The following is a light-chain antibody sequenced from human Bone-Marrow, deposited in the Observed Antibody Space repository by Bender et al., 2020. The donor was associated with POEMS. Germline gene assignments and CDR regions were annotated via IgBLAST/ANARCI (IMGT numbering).Light chain of an antibody. CDR3: CSYGPSGTHVA. J-gene: IGLJ2*01. V-gene: IGLV2-8*01. CDR2: EVR. CDR1: SSDVGAYNY. Sequence: QSALTQPASVSGSPGQSITISCTGTSSDVGAYNYVSWYQQHPGKAPKLLIYEVRKRPSGVPDRFSGSKSGNTASLTVSGLQADDEAEYYCCSYGPSGTHVAFGGGTKLTVL.